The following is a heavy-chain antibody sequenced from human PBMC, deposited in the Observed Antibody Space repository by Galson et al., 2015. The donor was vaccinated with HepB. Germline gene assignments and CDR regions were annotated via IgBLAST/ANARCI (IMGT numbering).Heavy chain of an antibody. V-gene: IGHV3-30*04. CDR2: ISYDGSNK. J-gene: IGHJ6*02. Sequence: SLRLSCAASGFTFSSYAMHWVRQAPGKGLEWVAVISYDGSNKYYADSVKGRFTISRDNSKNTLYPQMNSLRAEDTAVYYCARDRLSIAVAGTSMDVWGQGTTVTVSS. CDR3: ARDRLSIAVAGTSMDV. D-gene: IGHD6-19*01. CDR1: GFTFSSYA.